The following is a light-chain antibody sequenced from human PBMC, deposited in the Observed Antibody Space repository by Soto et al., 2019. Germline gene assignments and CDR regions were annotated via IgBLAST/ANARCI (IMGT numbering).Light chain of an antibody. V-gene: IGKV1-39*01. Sequence: DIQMTQSPSSLSASVGDRVTITCRASQSISSYLNWYQQKPGKAPKLLIYAASSLQSGVPSRFSGSGSGTDCTLTIISLQPEDFATYYCQQSYSTPPWTFGQGTKVEIK. J-gene: IGKJ1*01. CDR2: AAS. CDR1: QSISSY. CDR3: QQSYSTPPWT.